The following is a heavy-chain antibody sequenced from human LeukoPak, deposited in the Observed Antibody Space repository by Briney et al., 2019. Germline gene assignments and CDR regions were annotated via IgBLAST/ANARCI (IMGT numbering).Heavy chain of an antibody. J-gene: IGHJ4*02. CDR3: ARGELRYFDWLIGGYYFDY. Sequence: AGGSLRLSCAASGFTFSSYCMNWVRQAPGKGLEWVSSISSSSSYIYYADSVKGRFTISRDNAKNSLYLQMNSLRAEDTAVYYCARGELRYFDWLIGGYYFDYWGQGTLVTVSS. V-gene: IGHV3-21*01. CDR1: GFTFSSYC. CDR2: ISSSSSYI. D-gene: IGHD3-9*01.